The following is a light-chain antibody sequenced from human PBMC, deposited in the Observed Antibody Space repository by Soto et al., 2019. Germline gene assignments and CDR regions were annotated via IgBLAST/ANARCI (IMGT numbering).Light chain of an antibody. CDR3: HQYNKWPYT. V-gene: IGKV3-15*01. Sequence: EVVMTQSPGTLSVSPGERATLSCRASQSGSGDLAWYQHKPGQAPRLLIYAASTRATGIPARFSGSGSGTEFTLTIGSLQSEDFAIYYCHQYNKWPYTFGPGTKVDI. CDR1: QSGSGD. CDR2: AAS. J-gene: IGKJ3*01.